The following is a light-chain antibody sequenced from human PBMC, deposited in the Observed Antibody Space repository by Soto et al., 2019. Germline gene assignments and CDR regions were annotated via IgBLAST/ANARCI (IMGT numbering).Light chain of an antibody. CDR1: SSDIGHYDY. CDR2: HVT. Sequence: QSALTQPASVSGSPGQSITISCTGTSSDIGHYDYVSWYQQHPGKAPKLMIYHVTDRPSGVSNRYSGSKSGNSASLTISGLQAEDEADYYCCSLTTSKTCVFGSGTKVTVL. V-gene: IGLV2-14*03. CDR3: CSLTTSKTCV. J-gene: IGLJ1*01.